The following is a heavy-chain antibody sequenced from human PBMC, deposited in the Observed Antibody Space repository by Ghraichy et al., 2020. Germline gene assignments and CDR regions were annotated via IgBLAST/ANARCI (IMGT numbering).Heavy chain of an antibody. Sequence: ESLNISCAVYGGSFSGYYWSWIRQPPGKGLEWIGEINHSGSTNYNPSLKSRVTISVDTSKNQFSLKLSSVTAADTAVYYCARGRFVDCGGDCYSDSPLDYWGQGTLVTVSS. D-gene: IGHD2-21*01. V-gene: IGHV4-34*01. J-gene: IGHJ4*02. CDR1: GGSFSGYY. CDR2: INHSGST. CDR3: ARGRFVDCGGDCYSDSPLDY.